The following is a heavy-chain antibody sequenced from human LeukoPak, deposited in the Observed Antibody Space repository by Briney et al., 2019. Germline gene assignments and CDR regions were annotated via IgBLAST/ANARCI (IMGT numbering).Heavy chain of an antibody. D-gene: IGHD3-10*01. CDR1: GYTFTDYY. Sequence: ASVKVSCKASGYTFTDYYMHWVRQAPGQGLEWMGWINPNSGGTNYAQKPQGRVTMTTDTSTSTAYMELRSLRSDDTAVYYCARGKEVITMLRGLKPGYYFDYWGQGTLVTVSS. CDR3: ARGKEVITMLRGLKPGYYFDY. V-gene: IGHV1-2*02. CDR2: INPNSGGT. J-gene: IGHJ4*02.